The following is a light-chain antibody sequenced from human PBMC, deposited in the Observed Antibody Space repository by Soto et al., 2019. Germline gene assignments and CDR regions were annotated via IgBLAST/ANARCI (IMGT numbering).Light chain of an antibody. Sequence: EIVLTQSPGTLSLSPGERATLSCRASQSVSSGYLAWYQQKPGQAPRLLMSGASSRATGIPDRFSGSGSGTDFTLTISRLEPEDFAVYYCQQRSNWPLTFGGGTKVEIK. V-gene: IGKV3D-20*02. CDR3: QQRSNWPLT. CDR2: GAS. J-gene: IGKJ4*01. CDR1: QSVSSGY.